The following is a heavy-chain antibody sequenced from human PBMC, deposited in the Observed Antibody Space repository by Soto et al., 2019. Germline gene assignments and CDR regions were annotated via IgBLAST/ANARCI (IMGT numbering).Heavy chain of an antibody. CDR2: INAGNGKT. V-gene: IGHV1-3*01. D-gene: IGHD1-26*01. Sequence: QVQLVQSGAEVKKPGASVKVSCKASGYTFTSYAMHWVRQAPGQRLEWMGWINAGNGKTKYSQKFQGRVTITRDTSASTAYMELSILRSEDTAVYYCARGEMAFDYWGQGTLVTVSS. CDR1: GYTFTSYA. CDR3: ARGEMAFDY. J-gene: IGHJ4*02.